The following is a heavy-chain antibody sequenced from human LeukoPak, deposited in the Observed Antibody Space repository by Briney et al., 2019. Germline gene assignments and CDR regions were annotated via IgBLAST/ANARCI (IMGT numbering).Heavy chain of an antibody. CDR3: ARVGILLWFGESEYGMDV. Sequence: ASVKVSCKASGYTFTSYGISWVRQAPGQGLERMGWISAYNGNTNYAQKLQGRVTMTTDTSTSTAYMELRSLRSDDTAVYYCARVGILLWFGESEYGMDVWGQGTTVTVSS. J-gene: IGHJ6*02. D-gene: IGHD3-10*01. V-gene: IGHV1-18*01. CDR1: GYTFTSYG. CDR2: ISAYNGNT.